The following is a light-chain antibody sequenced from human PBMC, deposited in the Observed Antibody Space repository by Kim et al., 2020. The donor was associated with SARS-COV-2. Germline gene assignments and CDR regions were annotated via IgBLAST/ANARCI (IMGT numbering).Light chain of an antibody. CDR2: DDN. CDR3: GTWDDSLSAGV. V-gene: IGLV1-51*01. Sequence: GQKVTISCSGRNSNIGTYYVSWYQQLPGTAPKRLIYDDNKRPSGIPDRFSGSKSGTSATLGITGLQTGDEADYYCGTWDDSLSAGVFGGGTQLTVL. CDR1: NSNIGTYY. J-gene: IGLJ2*01.